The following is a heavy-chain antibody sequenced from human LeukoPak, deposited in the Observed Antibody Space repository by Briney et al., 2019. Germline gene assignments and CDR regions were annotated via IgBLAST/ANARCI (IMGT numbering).Heavy chain of an antibody. D-gene: IGHD3-3*01. V-gene: IGHV4-39*01. CDR1: GGSINRGFYY. CDR3: ARTGVALAFDY. CDR2: IYYSGTT. Sequence: PSETLSLTCTVSGGSINRGFYYWGWIRQPPGKGLAWIGSIYYSGTTYYNPSLKSRVTISVDTSRNQFSLQLTSVTVADTAVYFCARTGVALAFDYWGQGALVTVSS. J-gene: IGHJ4*02.